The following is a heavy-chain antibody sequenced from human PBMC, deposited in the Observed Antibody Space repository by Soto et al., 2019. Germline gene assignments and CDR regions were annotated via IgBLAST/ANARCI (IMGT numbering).Heavy chain of an antibody. CDR3: ARHYPIGNNWNYFDY. J-gene: IGHJ4*02. CDR1: GGSVSSGSYY. D-gene: IGHD1-1*01. CDR2: IYYSGST. V-gene: IGHV4-61*01. Sequence: PSETLSLTCTVSGGSVSSGSYYWSWIRQPPGKGLEWIGYIYYSGSTYYNPSLKSRVTISVDTSKNQFSLKLSSVTAADTAVYYCARHYPIGNNWNYFDYWGQGTLVTVSS.